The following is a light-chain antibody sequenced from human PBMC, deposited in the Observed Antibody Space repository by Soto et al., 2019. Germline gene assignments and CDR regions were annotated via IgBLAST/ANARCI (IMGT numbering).Light chain of an antibody. CDR2: EVS. CDR1: SSDVGGYNY. J-gene: IGLJ3*02. CDR3: GSYTRASTWV. V-gene: IGLV2-14*01. Sequence: QSVLTQPASVSGSPGQTITISCTGTSSDVGGYNYVSWFQQHPGKAPKLIIFEVSDRPSGVSNRFSGSKSGNTASLTISGLQAEDEADYYCGSYTRASTWVFGGGTKLTVL.